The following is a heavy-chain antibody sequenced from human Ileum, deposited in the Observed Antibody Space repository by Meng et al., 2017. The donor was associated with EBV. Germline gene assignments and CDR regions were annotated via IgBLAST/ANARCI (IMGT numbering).Heavy chain of an antibody. CDR2: VYSTGNT. J-gene: IGHJ4*02. V-gene: IGHV4-61*01. CDR3: VREEMSTIFD. Sequence: QVQLQESVPGLVKPSETLSLTCNVSGVSVSRGNSYWSWVRQSPGKGLEYIGYVYSTGNTNQNPSLKSRVTVSADASKNQFSLKLTSVTVADTAVYYCVREEMSTIFDWGQGTLVTVSS. D-gene: IGHD5-24*01. CDR1: GVSVSRGNSY.